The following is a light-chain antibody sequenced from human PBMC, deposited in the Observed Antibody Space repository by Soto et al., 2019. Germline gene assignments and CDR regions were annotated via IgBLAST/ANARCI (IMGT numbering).Light chain of an antibody. CDR2: GTF. CDR3: QHLNNYPPFT. Sequence: TQSPSSLSASVGDRVSITCRASQDIQTYLAWYQQKRGEAPKLLISGTFTLQSGVPSRFNGSGSGTDFTLTISRLQPEDFATYYCQHLNNYPPFTFGPGTKVDLE. CDR1: QDIQTY. V-gene: IGKV1-9*01. J-gene: IGKJ3*01.